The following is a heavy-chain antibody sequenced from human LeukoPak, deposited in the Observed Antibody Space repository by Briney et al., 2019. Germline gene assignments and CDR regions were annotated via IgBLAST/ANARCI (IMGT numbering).Heavy chain of an antibody. CDR2: IKQDGTDK. Sequence: GGSLRLSCAASGFSFSNYYMSWVRQAPGKGLEWVAHIKQDGTDKYSVDSVKGRFTISRDNAKNLLYLQMNSLRAEDTAVYYCARGRQNSGSYSDAFDIWGQGTVVTVSS. J-gene: IGHJ3*02. D-gene: IGHD1-26*01. CDR3: ARGRQNSGSYSDAFDI. CDR1: GFSFSNYY. V-gene: IGHV3-7*01.